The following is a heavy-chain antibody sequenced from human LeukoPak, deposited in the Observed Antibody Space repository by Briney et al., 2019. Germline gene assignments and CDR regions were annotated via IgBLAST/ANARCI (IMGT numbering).Heavy chain of an antibody. D-gene: IGHD3-10*01. CDR2: IYYSGST. J-gene: IGHJ4*02. CDR3: ARGEYYYGSGTLDY. V-gene: IGHV4-59*01. Sequence: SETLSLTCTVSGDSFSTYYWSWIRQPPGKGLEWLGYIYYSGSTNYNPSLKSRVTISADTSKNQFSLKLSSVTAADTAIYYCARGEYYYGSGTLDYWGQGILVTVSS. CDR1: GDSFSTYY.